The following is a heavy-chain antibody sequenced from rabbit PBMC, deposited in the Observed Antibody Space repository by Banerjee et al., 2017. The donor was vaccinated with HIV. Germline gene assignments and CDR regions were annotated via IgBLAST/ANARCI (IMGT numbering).Heavy chain of an antibody. Sequence: QEQLEETGGGLVQPGGSLTLSCKASGFDFSTYYVSWVRQAPGKGLEWIGMIGAGKGSTDDASWAKGRFTISKSSSTTVTLQMTSLTAADTATYFCARDLAGVIGWNFGLWGPGTLVTVS. CDR1: GFDFSTYYV. V-gene: IGHV1S45*01. J-gene: IGHJ4*01. CDR3: ARDLAGVIGWNFGL. CDR2: IGAGKGST. D-gene: IGHD4-1*01.